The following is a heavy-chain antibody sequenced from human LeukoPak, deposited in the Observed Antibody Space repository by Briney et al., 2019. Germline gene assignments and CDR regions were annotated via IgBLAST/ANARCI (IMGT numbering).Heavy chain of an antibody. CDR2: IYSGGST. J-gene: IGHJ4*02. V-gene: IGHV3-53*01. Sequence: GGSLRLSRAASGFTVSSNYMTWVRQAPGKGLEWVSVIYSGGSTYYADSVKGRFTISRDNSKNTLYLQMNSMRAEDSAVYYCAREDRSGSYYDYWGQGTLVTVSS. CDR1: GFTVSSNY. CDR3: AREDRSGSYYDY. D-gene: IGHD1-26*01.